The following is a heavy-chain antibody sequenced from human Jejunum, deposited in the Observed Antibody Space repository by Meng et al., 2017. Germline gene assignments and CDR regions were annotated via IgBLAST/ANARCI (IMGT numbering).Heavy chain of an antibody. J-gene: IGHJ6*02. CDR2: ISLSGST. Sequence: SETLSLTCAVYGGSFSDHYWSWIRQAPGKGLEWIGEISLSGSTNYKPSLRGRVLISADTSKSQISLTLSSVTAADTAFYYCARGNFYYGMDVWGQGTTVTVSS. V-gene: IGHV4-34*01. CDR3: ARGNFYYGMDV. CDR1: GGSFSDHY.